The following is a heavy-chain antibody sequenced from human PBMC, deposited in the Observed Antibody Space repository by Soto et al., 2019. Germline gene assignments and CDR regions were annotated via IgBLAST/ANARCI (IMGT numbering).Heavy chain of an antibody. Sequence: ASETLSLTCAVSGESISSSHWWSWVRQPPGKGLEWIGEIYHSGNTKYNPSLKSRVTISVDKSKNQFSLKLNSVTAADTAVYYCARENDFWSGPNGLDVWGQGTTVTVSS. D-gene: IGHD3-3*01. CDR1: GESISSSHW. CDR2: IYHSGNT. J-gene: IGHJ6*02. CDR3: ARENDFWSGPNGLDV. V-gene: IGHV4-4*02.